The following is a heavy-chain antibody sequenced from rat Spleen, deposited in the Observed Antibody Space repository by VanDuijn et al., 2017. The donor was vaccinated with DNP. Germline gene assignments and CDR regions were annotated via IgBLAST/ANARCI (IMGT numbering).Heavy chain of an antibody. D-gene: IGHD1-9*01. J-gene: IGHJ2*01. V-gene: IGHV2S12*01. CDR1: GFSLTNYH. CDR3: VRSYYGYKAYFDY. Sequence: QVQLKESGPGLVQPSQTLSLTCTVSGFSLTNYHVDWVRQPPGKGLEWIAAISSGGSTYYNSALKSRLSISRDTSKSQVFLKMNSLQTEDTATYYCVRSYYGYKAYFDYWGQGVMVTVSS. CDR2: ISSGGST.